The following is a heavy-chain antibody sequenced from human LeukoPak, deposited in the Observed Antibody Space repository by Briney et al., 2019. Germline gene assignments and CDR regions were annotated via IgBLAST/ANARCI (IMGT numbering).Heavy chain of an antibody. V-gene: IGHV4-39*01. J-gene: IGHJ4*02. CDR3: ARAAYCGGDCYLFDY. Sequence: SETLSLTCTVSSDSIYSSNYYWGWIRQPPGKGLVWIGSIYYSGSTYYNSSLKSRVTISVDTSKNQFSLKLSSLTAADTAVYYCARAAYCGGDCYLFDYWGQGTLVTVFS. CDR2: IYYSGST. D-gene: IGHD2-21*02. CDR1: SDSIYSSNYY.